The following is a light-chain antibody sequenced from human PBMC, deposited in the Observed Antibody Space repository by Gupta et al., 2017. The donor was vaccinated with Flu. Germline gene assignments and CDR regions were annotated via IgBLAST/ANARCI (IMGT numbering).Light chain of an antibody. V-gene: IGKV3-20*01. Sequence: EIVLTQSPGTLSLSPGERATLSCRASQSVGSSYLAWDQQKPGQAPRLLIYGASSRATGIPDRFSGSGSGTDFTLTISRREPEDFAVYYWQQYGSSHTFGQGTKLEIK. CDR3: QQYGSSHT. CDR2: GAS. J-gene: IGKJ2*01. CDR1: QSVGSSY.